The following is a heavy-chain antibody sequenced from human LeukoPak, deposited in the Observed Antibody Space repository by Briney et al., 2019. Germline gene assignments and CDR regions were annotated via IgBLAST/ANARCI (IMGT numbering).Heavy chain of an antibody. CDR3: ARGDDYYLAFDI. D-gene: IGHD3-22*01. V-gene: IGHV4-4*07. Sequence: SETLSLTCTASGASISSYYWTWIRQPAEKGLEWIGRIYATGSTNYNPSLKSRVTISVDKSKSQFSLNLTSVSAADTAVYYCARGDDYYLAFDIWGQGTMVTVSS. CDR1: GASISSYY. J-gene: IGHJ3*02. CDR2: IYATGST.